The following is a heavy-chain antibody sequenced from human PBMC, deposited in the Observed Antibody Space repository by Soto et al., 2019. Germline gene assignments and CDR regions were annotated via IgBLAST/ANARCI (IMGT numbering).Heavy chain of an antibody. CDR3: VSVEGTPTVTGDYYYAADA. V-gene: IGHV4-59*12. CDR2: IFDGGSA. D-gene: IGHD4-17*01. Sequence: PXETLSLTCTVSGCTITYYYWSWIRQAPGKGLEWLGYIFDGGSANYNPSLKSRVSFSLDKSQNQLSLKLTSVTGADTAIYYCVSVEGTPTVTGDYYYAADAWGQGTAVTVSS. CDR1: GCTITYYY. J-gene: IGHJ6*02.